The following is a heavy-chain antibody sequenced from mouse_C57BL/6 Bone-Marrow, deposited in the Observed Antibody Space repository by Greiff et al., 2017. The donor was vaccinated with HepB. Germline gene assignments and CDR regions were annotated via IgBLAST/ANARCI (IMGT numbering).Heavy chain of an antibody. J-gene: IGHJ1*03. CDR1: GFTFSDYG. V-gene: IGHV5-17*01. CDR2: ISSGSSTI. D-gene: IGHD1-1*01. Sequence: VQLKESGGGLVKPGGSLKLSCAASGFTFSDYGMHWVRQAPEKGLEWVAYISSGSSTIYYADTVKGRFTISRDNAKNTLFLQMTSLRSEDTAMYYCARTRLDYYGSSYEYFDVWGTGTTVTVSS. CDR3: ARTRLDYYGSSYEYFDV.